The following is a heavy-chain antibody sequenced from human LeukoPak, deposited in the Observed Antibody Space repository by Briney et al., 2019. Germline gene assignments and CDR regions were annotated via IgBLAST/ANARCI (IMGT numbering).Heavy chain of an antibody. CDR2: IYHSGST. CDR3: ARGVVIAPQTFDY. J-gene: IGHJ4*02. V-gene: IGHV4-59*01. D-gene: IGHD2-21*01. Sequence: SETLSLTCTVSGGSISSYYWSWIRQPPGKGLEWIGSIYHSGSTYYNPSLKSRVTISVDTSKNQFSLKLSSVTAADTAVYYCARGVVIAPQTFDYWGQGTLVTVSS. CDR1: GGSISSYY.